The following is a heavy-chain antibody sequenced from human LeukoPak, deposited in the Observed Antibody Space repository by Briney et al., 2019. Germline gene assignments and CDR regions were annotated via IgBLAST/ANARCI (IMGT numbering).Heavy chain of an antibody. V-gene: IGHV3-20*04. D-gene: IGHD3-10*01. CDR3: ARGQNYYGSGSQTFDI. CDR2: INWNGGST. J-gene: IGHJ3*02. CDR1: GFTFDEYG. Sequence: GGSLRLSCAASGFTFDEYGMSWVRQAPGKGLEWVSGINWNGGSTGYADSVKGRFTISRDNAKNSLYLQVSSLRAEDTAWYYCARGQNYYGSGSQTFDIWGQGTMVTVSS.